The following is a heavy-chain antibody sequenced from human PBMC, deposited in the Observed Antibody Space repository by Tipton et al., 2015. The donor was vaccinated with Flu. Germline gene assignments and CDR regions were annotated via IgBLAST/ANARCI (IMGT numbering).Heavy chain of an antibody. D-gene: IGHD3-3*01. V-gene: IGHV3-30*18. CDR3: AKGYGVSIFGVLDY. CDR2: ISYDGSNQ. CDR1: GFTFSRYG. J-gene: IGHJ4*02. Sequence: SLRLSCAVSGFTFSRYGMHWVRQAPGKGLEGMAIISYDGSNQYYADSVKGRFTISRDNSKNTLYLQMNSLRPEDTAVYYCAKGYGVSIFGVLDYWGQGTLVTVSS.